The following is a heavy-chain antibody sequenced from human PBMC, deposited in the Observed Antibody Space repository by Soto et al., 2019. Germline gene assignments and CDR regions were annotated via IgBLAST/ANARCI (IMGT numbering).Heavy chain of an antibody. CDR2: IYYSGIT. J-gene: IGHJ4*02. D-gene: IGHD6-13*01. V-gene: IGHV4-59*01. Sequence: PSETLSLTCTVSGGSISRYYWSWIRQPPGKGLEWIGYIYYSGITNYNPSLKSRVTISVDTSKNQFSLKLSSVTAADTAVYYCARLLIAAAGLGFDYWGQGTLVTVSS. CDR1: GGSISRYY. CDR3: ARLLIAAAGLGFDY.